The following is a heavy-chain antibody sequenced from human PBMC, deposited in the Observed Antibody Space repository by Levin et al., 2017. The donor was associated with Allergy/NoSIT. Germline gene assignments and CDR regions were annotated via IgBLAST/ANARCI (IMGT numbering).Heavy chain of an antibody. CDR1: GGTFSSYA. D-gene: IGHD6-13*01. V-gene: IGHV1-69*13. J-gene: IGHJ6*02. CDR2: IIPIFGTA. CDR3: ARGSLFASLEQQLKDPYYYYYGMDD. Sequence: SVKVSCKASGGTFSSYAISWVRQAPGQGLEWMGGIIPIFGTANYAQKFQGRVTITADESTSTAYMELSSLRSEDTAVYYCARGSLFASLEQQLKDPYYYYYGMDDWGQGTTVTVSS.